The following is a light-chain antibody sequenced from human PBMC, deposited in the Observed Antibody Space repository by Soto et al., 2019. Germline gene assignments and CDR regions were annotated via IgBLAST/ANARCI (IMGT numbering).Light chain of an antibody. CDR1: SSDVGRYNY. Sequence: QSVLTQPRSVSGSPGQSVAISCTGTSSDVGRYNYVSWYQHHPGKAPKLLIYDVSERPPGVPDRFSGSKSGNTASLTISGLQAEDESDYYCCSHAGSNTYAVFGGGTKLTVL. J-gene: IGLJ2*01. CDR2: DVS. V-gene: IGLV2-11*01. CDR3: CSHAGSNTYAV.